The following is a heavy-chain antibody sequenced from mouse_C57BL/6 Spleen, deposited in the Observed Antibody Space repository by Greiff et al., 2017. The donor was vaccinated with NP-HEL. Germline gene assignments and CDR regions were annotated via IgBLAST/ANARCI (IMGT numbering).Heavy chain of an antibody. J-gene: IGHJ2*01. D-gene: IGHD1-1*01. CDR3: AIEGVITTVAYFDY. Sequence: VQLQQPGAELVRPGSSVKLSCKASGYTFTSYWMHWVKQRPIQGLEWIGNIDPSDSETPYNQKFKEKATLTVDKSSSTAYMQLRSLTSEDSAVYYCAIEGVITTVAYFDYWGQGTTLTVSS. CDR1: GYTFTSYW. CDR2: IDPSDSET. V-gene: IGHV1-52*01.